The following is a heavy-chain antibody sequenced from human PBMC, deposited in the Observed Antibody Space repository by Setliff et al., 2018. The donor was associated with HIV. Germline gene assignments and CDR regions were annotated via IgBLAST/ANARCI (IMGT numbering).Heavy chain of an antibody. D-gene: IGHD1-7*01. CDR3: ARSTYGNYYHFDS. CDR2: ISPSGAYI. CDR1: GFTFSSHN. J-gene: IGHJ4*02. V-gene: IGHV3-21*04. Sequence: PGGSLRLSCAASGFTFSSHNMNWVRQVPGKGLEWVSSISPSGAYIYYADSMKGRFTISRDNAKNSLYLQMNSLTVEDTAIFYCARSTYGNYYHFDSWGQGILVTVSS.